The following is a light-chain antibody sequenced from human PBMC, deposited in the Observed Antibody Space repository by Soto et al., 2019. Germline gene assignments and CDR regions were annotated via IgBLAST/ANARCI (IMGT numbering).Light chain of an antibody. Sequence: IQMTQSPSTLSASVGDRVTITCRATQSISTWLAWYQQKPGKAPKLLIYDASTLESGVPSRFSGSGSGTEFTLTISSLRPDDFATYYCQHYNSYSEAFGQGTKV. J-gene: IGKJ1*01. CDR3: QHYNSYSEA. CDR2: DAS. V-gene: IGKV1-5*01. CDR1: QSISTW.